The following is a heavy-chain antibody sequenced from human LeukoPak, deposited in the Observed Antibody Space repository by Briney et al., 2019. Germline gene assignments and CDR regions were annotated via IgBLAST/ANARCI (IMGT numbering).Heavy chain of an antibody. J-gene: IGHJ5*02. CDR1: GGSISSYY. V-gene: IGHV4-4*07. CDR2: IYTSGST. D-gene: IGHD2-2*01. Sequence: SETLSLTCTVSGGSISSYYWSWIRQPAGKGLEWIGRIYTSGSTNYNPSLKSRVTMSVDTSKSQFSLKLSSVTAADTAVYYCAREEYQLLPPWFDPWGQGTLVTVSS. CDR3: AREEYQLLPPWFDP.